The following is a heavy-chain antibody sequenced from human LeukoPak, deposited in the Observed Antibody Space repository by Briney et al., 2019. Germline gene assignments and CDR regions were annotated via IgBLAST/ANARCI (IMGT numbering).Heavy chain of an antibody. V-gene: IGHV4-34*01. D-gene: IGHD3-16*01. CDR1: GGSFSGYY. CDR2: INHSGST. Sequence: SETLSLTCAVYGGSFSGYYWSWIRQPPGKGLEWIGEINHSGSTNYNPSLKSRVTISVDTSKNQFSLKLSSVTAADTAVYYCARDFTAALRYWGQGTLVTVSS. J-gene: IGHJ4*02. CDR3: ARDFTAALRY.